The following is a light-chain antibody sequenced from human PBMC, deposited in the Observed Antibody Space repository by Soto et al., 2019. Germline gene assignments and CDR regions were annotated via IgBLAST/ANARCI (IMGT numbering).Light chain of an antibody. J-gene: IGLJ2*01. V-gene: IGLV2-23*01. CDR2: DDN. Sequence: QSVLTQPASVSGSPGQSITISCTGTSSDVGSYNLVSWYQHHPGKAPKLIISDDNKRPSGVSNRFSGSKSGNTASLTISGLQAEDEADFYCCSYAGYNTLVFGGGTQLTVL. CDR1: SSDVGSYNL. CDR3: CSYAGYNTLV.